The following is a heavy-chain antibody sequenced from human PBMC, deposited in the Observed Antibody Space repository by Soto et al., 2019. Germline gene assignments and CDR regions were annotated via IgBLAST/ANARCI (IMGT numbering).Heavy chain of an antibody. CDR3: ARILWSSRRDALDI. CDR2: IGTSGTPT. J-gene: IGHJ6*02. V-gene: IGHV3-23*01. Sequence: GGSLRLSCIASGFTFRNYAMAWVRQAPGEDLEWVSAIGTSGTPTLYADSVKSRFSISRDDSRNTVSLQMNSLGVEDTATYYCARILWSSRRDALDIWGQGTTVTVSS. D-gene: IGHD2-21*01. CDR1: GFTFRNYA.